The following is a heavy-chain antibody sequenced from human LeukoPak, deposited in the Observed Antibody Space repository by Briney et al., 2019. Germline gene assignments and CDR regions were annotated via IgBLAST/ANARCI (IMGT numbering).Heavy chain of an antibody. Sequence: GGSLRLSCAASGFTLNNFAMAWVRQAPGKGLEWVSTINTGGDTFYTDSVKGRFTISIDSAKNSLYLQMNSLRVEDTAFYYCTKDITPGGADVWGQGTTVIVSS. CDR1: GFTLNNFA. J-gene: IGHJ6*02. CDR2: INTGGDT. D-gene: IGHD4/OR15-4a*01. CDR3: TKDITPGGADV. V-gene: IGHV3-23*01.